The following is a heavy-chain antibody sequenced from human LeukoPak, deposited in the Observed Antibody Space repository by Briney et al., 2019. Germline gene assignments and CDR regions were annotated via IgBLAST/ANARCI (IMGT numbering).Heavy chain of an antibody. Sequence: GGSLRLSGAASGFTFGSYEMNWFRQAPGKGLEWVYYISSGGSTIYYADSVKGRFTISRDNAKNSLYLQMNSLRAEDTAVYYCARGDDRYCSSTSCYYFDYWGQGTLVTVSS. CDR2: ISSGGSTI. J-gene: IGHJ4*02. CDR3: ARGDDRYCSSTSCYYFDY. CDR1: GFTFGSYE. V-gene: IGHV3-48*03. D-gene: IGHD2-2*01.